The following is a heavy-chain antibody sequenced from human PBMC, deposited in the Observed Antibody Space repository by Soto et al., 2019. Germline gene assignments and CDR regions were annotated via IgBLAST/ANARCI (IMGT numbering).Heavy chain of an antibody. D-gene: IGHD2-2*01. J-gene: IGHJ5*01. V-gene: IGHV3-21*06. Sequence: EVQLVESGGGLVKPGGSLRLSCAASGFTFSRYGMNWLRQAPGKGLEWVASISSSTSYVYYADSVKGRFSTSRDNAKNITYLEMYALRTEDTAVYYCARDPSEGRVGNWFESWGQGTLVTVSS. CDR1: GFTFSRYG. CDR3: ARDPSEGRVGNWFES. CDR2: ISSSTSYV.